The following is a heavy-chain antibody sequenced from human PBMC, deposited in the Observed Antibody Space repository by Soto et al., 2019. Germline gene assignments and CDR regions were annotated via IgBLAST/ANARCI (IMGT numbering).Heavy chain of an antibody. V-gene: IGHV4-30-4*01. CDR1: GGSISSGDYY. CDR2: IYYSGST. Sequence: PSETLSLTCTVSGGSISSGDYYWSWIRQPPGKGLEWIGYIYYSGSTYYNPSLKSRVTISVDTSKNQFSLKLSSVTAADTAVYYCARYVSSLVLGPENYYGLDVWGRGTTVTVSS. D-gene: IGHD7-27*01. CDR3: ARYVSSLVLGPENYYGLDV. J-gene: IGHJ6*02.